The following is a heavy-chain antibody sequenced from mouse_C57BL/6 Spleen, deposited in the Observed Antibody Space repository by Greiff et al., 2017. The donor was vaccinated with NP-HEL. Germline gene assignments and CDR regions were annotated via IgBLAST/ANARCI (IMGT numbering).Heavy chain of an antibody. D-gene: IGHD1-1*01. CDR3: TPFYYYGSSPFAD. CDR2: IDPETGGT. V-gene: IGHV1-15*01. Sequence: VQLQESGAELVRPGASVTLSCKASGYTFTDYEMHWVKQTPVHGLEWIGAIDPETGGTAYNQKFKGKAILTADKSSSTAYMELRSLTSEDSAVYYCTPFYYYGSSPFADWGQGTLVTVSA. CDR1: GYTFTDYE. J-gene: IGHJ3*01.